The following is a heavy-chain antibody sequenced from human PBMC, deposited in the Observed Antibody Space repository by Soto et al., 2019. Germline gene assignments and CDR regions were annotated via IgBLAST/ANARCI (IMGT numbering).Heavy chain of an antibody. Sequence: QLHLVQSGAVVKKPGASVTVSCSASGYPVTAYYMHWVRQAPGRGLEWMGGINPATGAAKYTQTFEGRVTMTRDPSTRTVFMELSGLTSADTAVFYCARGGGVGVAGSAAFDMWGQGTLVTVSS. CDR3: ARGGGVGVAGSAAFDM. CDR2: INPATGAA. J-gene: IGHJ3*02. D-gene: IGHD3-3*01. V-gene: IGHV1-2*02. CDR1: GYPVTAYY.